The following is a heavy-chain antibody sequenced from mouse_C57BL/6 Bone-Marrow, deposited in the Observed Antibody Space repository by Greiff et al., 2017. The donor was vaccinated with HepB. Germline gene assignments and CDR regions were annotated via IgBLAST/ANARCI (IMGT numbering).Heavy chain of an antibody. CDR1: GYSFTGYY. Sequence: VQLQQSGPELVKPGASVKISCKASGYSFTGYYMNWVKQSPEKSLEWIGEINPSTGGTTYNQKFKAKATLTVDKSSSTAYMQLKSMTSEDSAVYYCAKESRHYYGSTWFAYWGQGTLVTVSA. J-gene: IGHJ3*01. CDR2: INPSTGGT. CDR3: AKESRHYYGSTWFAY. V-gene: IGHV1-42*01. D-gene: IGHD1-1*01.